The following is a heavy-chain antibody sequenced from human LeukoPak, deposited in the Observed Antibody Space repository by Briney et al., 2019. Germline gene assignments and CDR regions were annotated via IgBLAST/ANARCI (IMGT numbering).Heavy chain of an antibody. CDR3: AKDRGY. CDR2: ISANCDKT. CDR1: GLTFSTYP. J-gene: IGHJ4*02. V-gene: IGHV3-23*01. Sequence: GGSLRLSCAVSGLTFSTYPMTWVRQAPGKGLEWVSAISANCDKTDYADSVNGRFTTSRDNSKNTLYLQMNSLRAEDTAVYYCAKDRGYWGQGTLVTVSS.